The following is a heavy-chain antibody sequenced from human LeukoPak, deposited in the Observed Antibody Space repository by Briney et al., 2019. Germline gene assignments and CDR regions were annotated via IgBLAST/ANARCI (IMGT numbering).Heavy chain of an antibody. CDR2: IYPSGNT. CDR3: ARVFDSGSQAYFYYMDV. V-gene: IGHV4-4*07. J-gene: IGHJ6*03. D-gene: IGHD3-10*01. CDR1: RGSTSTYY. Sequence: PSETLSLTRTVSRGSTSTYYWSWIRQPAGKGLEWIGRIYPSGNTNFNPSLMSRVTMSIDTSKNQFSLKVSSVTAADTAVYYCARVFDSGSQAYFYYMDVWGKGTTVTIFS.